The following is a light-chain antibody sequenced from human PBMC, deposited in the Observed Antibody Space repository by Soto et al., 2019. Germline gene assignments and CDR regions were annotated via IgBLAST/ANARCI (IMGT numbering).Light chain of an antibody. Sequence: IVMTQSPDSLAVSLGERATINCKSSQSILHRSKNYLVWYQQKPGQPPKLLIYWPSTRGSGVPDRFSGSGSETDFTLTISSLQAEDVAVYYCQQYHSSPYTFGPGTKLEIK. CDR1: QSILHRSKNY. CDR2: WPS. CDR3: QQYHSSPYT. J-gene: IGKJ2*01. V-gene: IGKV4-1*01.